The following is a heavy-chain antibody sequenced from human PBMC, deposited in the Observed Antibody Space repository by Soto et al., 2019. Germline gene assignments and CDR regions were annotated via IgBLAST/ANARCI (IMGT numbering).Heavy chain of an antibody. D-gene: IGHD6-13*01. CDR3: ARVAQLLVPPYYPSYSTDF. Sequence: ASVKVSCKASGYTFTSYGISWVRQAPGQGLEWMGWISAYNGNTNYAQKLQGRVTMTTDTSTSTAYMELRSLRSDDTAVYYCARVAQLLVPPYYPSYSTDFWGTGPTVTLFS. CDR2: ISAYNGNT. CDR1: GYTFTSYG. J-gene: IGHJ6*03. V-gene: IGHV1-18*01.